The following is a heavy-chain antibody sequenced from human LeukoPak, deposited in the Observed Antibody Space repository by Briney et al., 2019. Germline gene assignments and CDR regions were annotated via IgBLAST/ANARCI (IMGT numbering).Heavy chain of an antibody. J-gene: IGHJ6*02. CDR3: ARAEELLLWFGELLSSHYYGMDV. Sequence: PGGSLRLSCAASGVTFSSYWMHWVRQARGKGLVWVSRINSDGRSTSYADSVKGRFTISRYNAKNTLYLQMNSLRAEDTAVYYCARAEELLLWFGELLSSHYYGMDVWGQGTTVTVS. CDR1: GVTFSSYW. CDR2: INSDGRST. D-gene: IGHD3-10*01. V-gene: IGHV3-74*01.